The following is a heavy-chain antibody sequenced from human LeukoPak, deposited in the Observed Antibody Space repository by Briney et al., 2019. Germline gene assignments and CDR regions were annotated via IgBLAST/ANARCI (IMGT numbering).Heavy chain of an antibody. J-gene: IGHJ4*02. Sequence: GGSLRLSCAASGFTFSTYSLNWVRQAPGKGLEWVSYISSTSNTIYYADFVKGRFTISRDNAKNSLYLQMSSLRAEDAAVYYCARGLDFWSGSYDYWGQGTLVTVSS. CDR3: ARGLDFWSGSYDY. CDR1: GFTFSTYS. CDR2: ISSTSNTI. D-gene: IGHD3-3*01. V-gene: IGHV3-48*01.